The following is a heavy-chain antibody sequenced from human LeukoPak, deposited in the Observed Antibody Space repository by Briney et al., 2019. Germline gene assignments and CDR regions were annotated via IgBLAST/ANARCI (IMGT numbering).Heavy chain of an antibody. CDR1: GYTFTRYY. CDR3: ASGMGSGSPKFDY. D-gene: IGHD3-10*01. CDR2: IDTSGGTT. J-gene: IGHJ4*02. V-gene: IGHV1-46*01. Sequence: ASVKVSCKASGYTFTRYYIHWVRQAPGQGLEWMGLIDTSGGTTNYAQRFQGRVALTRDMSTTTVYMEMSSLRSEDTAVYYCASGMGSGSPKFDYWGQGTLVTVSS.